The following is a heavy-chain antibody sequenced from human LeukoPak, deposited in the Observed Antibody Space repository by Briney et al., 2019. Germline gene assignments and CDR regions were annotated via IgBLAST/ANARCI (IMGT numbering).Heavy chain of an antibody. Sequence: GGSLRLSCAASGFTFSSYEMNWVRQAPGKGLEWVSYISSSGSTIYYADSVKGRSTISRDNAKNSLYLQMNSLRAEDTAVYYCARDPYSGYEYFDYWGQGTLVTVSS. D-gene: IGHD5-12*01. V-gene: IGHV3-48*03. CDR1: GFTFSSYE. J-gene: IGHJ4*02. CDR2: ISSSGSTI. CDR3: ARDPYSGYEYFDY.